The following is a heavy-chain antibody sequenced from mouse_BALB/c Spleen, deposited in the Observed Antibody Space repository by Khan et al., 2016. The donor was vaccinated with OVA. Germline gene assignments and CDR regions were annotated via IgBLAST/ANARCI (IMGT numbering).Heavy chain of an antibody. J-gene: IGHJ3*01. D-gene: IGHD1-1*01. V-gene: IGHV1-9*01. CDR2: ILPGSGRN. Sequence: VQLQESGAELMKPGASVKISCKATGYTFSSYWIEWVKQRPGHGLEWIGEILPGSGRNNYNEKFKGKATFTADTSSNTAYMQLSNLTSDDSAVYYCARGNYYGSSYWFDYWGQGTLVTVSA. CDR3: ARGNYYGSSYWFDY. CDR1: GYTFSSYW.